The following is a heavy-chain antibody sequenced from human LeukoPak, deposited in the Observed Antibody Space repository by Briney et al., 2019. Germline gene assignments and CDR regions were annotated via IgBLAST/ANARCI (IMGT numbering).Heavy chain of an antibody. CDR2: INPNSGGT. J-gene: IGHJ4*02. CDR3: ARDSEPVDSTRHY. Sequence: GASVKVSCKASGYTFTGYYMHWVRQAPGQGLEWMGWINPNSGGTNYAQKFQGRVTMTRDTSISTAYMELSRLRSDDTAVYYCARDSEPVDSTRHYWGQGTLVTVSS. V-gene: IGHV1-2*02. D-gene: IGHD5-12*01. CDR1: GYTFTGYY.